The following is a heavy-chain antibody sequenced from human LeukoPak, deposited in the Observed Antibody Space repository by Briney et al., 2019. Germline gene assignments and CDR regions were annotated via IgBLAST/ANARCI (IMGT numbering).Heavy chain of an antibody. CDR2: IVGHGDQY. CDR3: AKDQSYYYGSGSPNWFDP. J-gene: IGHJ5*02. D-gene: IGHD3-10*01. Sequence: GGSLRLSCAASGFTFNNHAMSWFRQAPGKGLEWLSSIVGHGDQYFYADSVKGRFIISRDNSRNTLSLQMNSLTAADTAVYYCAKDQSYYYGSGSPNWFDPWGQGTLVTVSS. V-gene: IGHV3-23*01. CDR1: GFTFNNHA.